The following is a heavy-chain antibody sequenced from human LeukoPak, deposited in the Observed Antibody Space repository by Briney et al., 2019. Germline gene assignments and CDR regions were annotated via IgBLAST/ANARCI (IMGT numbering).Heavy chain of an antibody. CDR1: GGSISSYY. Sequence: SETLSLTCTVSGGSISSYYWSWIRQPAGKGLEWIGRIYISGSGSTNYNPSLKSRVTISVDTSKNQFSLKLSSVTAADTAVYYCARGGDFWSGLSHLGIDDAFDIWGQGTLVTVSS. CDR2: IYISGSGST. CDR3: ARGGDFWSGLSHLGIDDAFDI. J-gene: IGHJ3*02. V-gene: IGHV4-4*07. D-gene: IGHD3-3*01.